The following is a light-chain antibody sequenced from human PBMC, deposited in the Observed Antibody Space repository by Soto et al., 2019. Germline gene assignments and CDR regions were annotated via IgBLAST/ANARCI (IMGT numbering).Light chain of an antibody. CDR3: QQCHATPLT. J-gene: IGKJ5*01. Sequence: IKMTQSPSFLSASVGDRVTITCRASQAISNYLNWYQQKPGKAPNLLIFGATTLQSGVPSRFSGSGYGTDFTLTITTLQPEDVGIYYCQQCHATPLTCGQGTRLEIK. V-gene: IGKV1-39*01. CDR1: QAISNY. CDR2: GAT.